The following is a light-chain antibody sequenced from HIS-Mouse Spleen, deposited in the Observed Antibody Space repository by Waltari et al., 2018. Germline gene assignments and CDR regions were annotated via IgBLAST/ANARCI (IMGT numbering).Light chain of an antibody. CDR3: NSRDSSGNHVV. Sequence: SSELTQDPAVSVALGPTVRITCQGYSLRSYSASLYQQKPGQAPVLVIYGKNNRPSGIPDRFSGSSSGNTASLTITGAQAEDEADYYCNSRDSSGNHVVFGGGTKLTVL. CDR2: GKN. CDR1: SLRSYS. V-gene: IGLV3-19*01. J-gene: IGLJ2*01.